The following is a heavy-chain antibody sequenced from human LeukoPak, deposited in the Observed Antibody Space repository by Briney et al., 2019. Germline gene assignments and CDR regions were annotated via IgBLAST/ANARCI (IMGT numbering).Heavy chain of an antibody. CDR2: ISRSGGST. D-gene: IGHD1-1*01. V-gene: IGHV3-23*01. CDR3: AKDEGTGTWAY. Sequence: PGGSLRLSCAASGFTFSSYSMSWVRQAPGKVLEWVASISRSGGSTYYACSVKGRFTISRDNSKDTLYLQMNSLRAEDTAVYYCAKDEGTGTWAYWGQGTLVTVSS. J-gene: IGHJ4*02. CDR1: GFTFSSYS.